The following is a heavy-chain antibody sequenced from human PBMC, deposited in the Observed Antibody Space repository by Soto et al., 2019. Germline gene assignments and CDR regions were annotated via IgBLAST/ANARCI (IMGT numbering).Heavy chain of an antibody. CDR2: IIPIFGTA. CDR1: LGTFSSYA. CDR3: ARSDPQTLNYFDF. J-gene: IGHJ4*02. V-gene: IGHV1-69*13. Sequence: SVNVSFQASLGTFSSYAISWVRQAPGQGLEWMGGIIPIFGTANYAQKFQGRVTITADESTSTAYMELSSLRSEDTAVYYCARSDPQTLNYFDFWGQGTLVTVSS.